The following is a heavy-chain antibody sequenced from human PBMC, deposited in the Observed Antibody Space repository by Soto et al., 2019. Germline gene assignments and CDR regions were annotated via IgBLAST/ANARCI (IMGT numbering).Heavy chain of an antibody. Sequence: EVQLLESGGGLVQPGGSLRPPCEPPGFPFTGIAWTWARQAPGKGLEWVSAISGSGGSTYYADSVKGRFTISRDNSKNTLYLQMNSLRAEDTAVYYCAKDSHYYGSGSFFPHWGQGTLVTVSS. CDR2: ISGSGGST. CDR1: GFPFTGIA. D-gene: IGHD3-10*01. J-gene: IGHJ4*02. CDR3: AKDSHYYGSGSFFPH. V-gene: IGHV3-23*01.